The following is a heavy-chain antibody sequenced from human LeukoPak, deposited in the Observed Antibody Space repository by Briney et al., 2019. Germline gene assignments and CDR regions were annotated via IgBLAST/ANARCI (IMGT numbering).Heavy chain of an antibody. V-gene: IGHV1-18*04. CDR1: GYTFTSYG. CDR3: ARVLLWFGELHGADY. CDR2: ISAYNGNT. J-gene: IGHJ4*02. Sequence: ASVKVSCKASGYTFTSYGISWVRQAPGQGLEWMGWISAYNGNTNYAQKLQGRVTMTTDTSTSTAYMELRSLRSDDTAVYYCARVLLWFGELHGADYWGQGTLVTVSS. D-gene: IGHD3-10*01.